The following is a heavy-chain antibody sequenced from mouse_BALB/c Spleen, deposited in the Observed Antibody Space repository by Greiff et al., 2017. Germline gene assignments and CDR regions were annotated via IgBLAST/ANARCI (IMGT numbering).Heavy chain of an antibody. Sequence: EVQVVESGGGLVQPGGSRKLSCAASGFTFSSFGMHWVRQAPEKGLEWVAYISSGSSTIYYADTVKGRFTISRDNPKNTLFLQMTSLRSEDTAMYYCARHDGYYAFAYWGQGTLVTVSA. V-gene: IGHV5-17*02. J-gene: IGHJ3*01. CDR1: GFTFSSFG. D-gene: IGHD2-3*01. CDR3: ARHDGYYAFAY. CDR2: ISSGSSTI.